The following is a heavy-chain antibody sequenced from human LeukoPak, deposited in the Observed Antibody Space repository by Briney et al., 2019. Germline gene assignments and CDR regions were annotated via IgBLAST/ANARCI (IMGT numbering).Heavy chain of an antibody. CDR1: GFTFSSYA. CDR2: ISGSGGST. CDR3: AKGLSSGWFGFDY. D-gene: IGHD6-19*01. J-gene: IGHJ4*02. V-gene: IGHV3-23*01. Sequence: GGSLRLSWAASGFTFSSYAMSWVRQAPGKGPEWVSAISGSGGSTYYADSVKGRFTISRDNSKDTLYLQMNSLRAEDTAVYYCAKGLSSGWFGFDYWGQGPLVTVSS.